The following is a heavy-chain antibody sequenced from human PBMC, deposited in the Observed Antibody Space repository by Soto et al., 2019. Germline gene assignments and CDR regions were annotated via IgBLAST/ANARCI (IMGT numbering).Heavy chain of an antibody. CDR2: IIPIFGTA. V-gene: IGHV1-69*12. J-gene: IGHJ6*02. Sequence: QVQLVQSGAEVKKPGSSVKVSCKASGGTFSSYAISWVRQAPGQGLEWMGGIIPIFGTANYAQKFQGRVTMTGDDSPSTADMELSSLRSGDTAVYYCASSRDCISTSCPPSSFGYYYYGMDVWGQGTTVTVSS. CDR3: ASSRDCISTSCPPSSFGYYYYGMDV. CDR1: GGTFSSYA. D-gene: IGHD2-2*01.